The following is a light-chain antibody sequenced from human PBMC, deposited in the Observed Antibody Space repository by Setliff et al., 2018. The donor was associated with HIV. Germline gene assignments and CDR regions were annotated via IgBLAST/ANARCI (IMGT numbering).Light chain of an antibody. CDR1: STDVGSYTY. CDR3: SSYTSSNTLYV. V-gene: IGLV2-14*01. Sequence: QSVLAQPASVSGSPGQSITISCTGSSTDVGSYTYVSWYQQHPGKAPKLMIYEVSHRPSGVSNRFSGSKSGNTASLTISGLQAEDGADYYCSSYTSSNTLYVFGTGTKVTVL. CDR2: EVS. J-gene: IGLJ1*01.